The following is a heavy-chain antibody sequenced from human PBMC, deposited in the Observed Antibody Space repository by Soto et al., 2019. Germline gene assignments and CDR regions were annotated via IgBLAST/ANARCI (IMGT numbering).Heavy chain of an antibody. CDR2: TNQDGRER. D-gene: IGHD5-18*01. J-gene: IGHJ4*02. CDR3: ARDGSGYSTD. V-gene: IGHV3-7*01. Sequence: EVQLVESGGGLVQPGGSLRLSCVASGFTVRNYWMSWLRQAPGKGLEWVANTNQDGRERYSVDSVKGRFTISRDNAKNSMHLQMNSLRAEDTAVYYCARDGSGYSTDWGQGTLVTVSS. CDR1: GFTVRNYW.